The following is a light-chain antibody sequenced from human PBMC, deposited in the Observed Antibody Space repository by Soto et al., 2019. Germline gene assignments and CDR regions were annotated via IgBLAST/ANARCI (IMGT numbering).Light chain of an antibody. CDR1: QSISTW. Sequence: DIQMTQSPSTLSASVGDRVTITCRASQSISTWSAWYQQKPGKAPKFLIYDASSLESGVPSRFSGSGSGTEFTLTISSLQPDDFATYYCQRYNSCPWTFGQGTKVDIK. J-gene: IGKJ1*01. CDR3: QRYNSCPWT. CDR2: DAS. V-gene: IGKV1-5*01.